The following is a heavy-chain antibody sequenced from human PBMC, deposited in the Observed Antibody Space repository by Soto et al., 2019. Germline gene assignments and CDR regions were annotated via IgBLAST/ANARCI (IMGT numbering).Heavy chain of an antibody. CDR2: IYPSDSDT. D-gene: IGHD3-3*01. CDR3: ARGGVSTRTFDY. J-gene: IGHJ4*02. V-gene: IGHV5-51*01. Sequence: GESLKISCKGSGYNFAGYWIAWVRQMPGKGLELMGIIYPSDSDTRYRPSFQGRVTISADKSISSAYLQWSSLRASDTAMYYCARGGVSTRTFDYWGQGTPVTVSS. CDR1: GYNFAGYW.